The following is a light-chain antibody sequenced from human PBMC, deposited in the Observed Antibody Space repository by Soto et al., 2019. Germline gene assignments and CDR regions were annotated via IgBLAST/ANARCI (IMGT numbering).Light chain of an antibody. CDR1: QTVRSSY. CDR3: QQYNTPPLT. V-gene: IGKV3-20*01. Sequence: EIVLTQSPGTLSLSPGERATLSCRASQTVRSSYLAWYQHKPGQAPTLLIYGTSSRATGFPARFSGSGSGTDFTLTISRLEPEDFAVYYCQQYNTPPLTFGQGTKVDIK. CDR2: GTS. J-gene: IGKJ1*01.